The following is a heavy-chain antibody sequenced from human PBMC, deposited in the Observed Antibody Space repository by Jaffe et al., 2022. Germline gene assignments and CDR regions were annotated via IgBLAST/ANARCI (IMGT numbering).Heavy chain of an antibody. Sequence: QVQLQESGPGLVKPSETLSLTCTVSGGSISSYYWSWIRQPPGKGLEWIGYIYYSGSTNYNPSLKSRVTISVDTSKNQFSLKLSSVTAADTAVYYCARLGSGWPYYYYYMDVWGKGTTVTVSS. J-gene: IGHJ6*03. CDR3: ARLGSGWPYYYYYMDV. CDR2: IYYSGST. V-gene: IGHV4-59*01. CDR1: GGSISSYY. D-gene: IGHD6-19*01.